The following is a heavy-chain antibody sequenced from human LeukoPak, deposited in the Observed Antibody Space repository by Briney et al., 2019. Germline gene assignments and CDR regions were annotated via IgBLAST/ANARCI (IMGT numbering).Heavy chain of an antibody. V-gene: IGHV3-21*01. Sequence: PGGSLRLSCAASGFTFSSYSMNWVRQAPGKGLEWVSSISSSSSYIYYADSVRGRFTISRDNAKNSLYLQMNSLRAEDTAVYYCARSMVRGVPCDYWGQGTLVTVSS. CDR2: ISSSSSYI. J-gene: IGHJ4*02. D-gene: IGHD3-10*01. CDR1: GFTFSSYS. CDR3: ARSMVRGVPCDY.